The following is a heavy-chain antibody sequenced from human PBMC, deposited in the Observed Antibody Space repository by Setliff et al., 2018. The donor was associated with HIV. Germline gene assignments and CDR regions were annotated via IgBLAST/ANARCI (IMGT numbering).Heavy chain of an antibody. V-gene: IGHV3-48*01. CDR1: GFTFSGFS. J-gene: IGHJ4*02. Sequence: GGSLRLSCVVSGFTFSGFSMHWVRQAPGKGPEWVSYISSSGKRIFYAGSVKGRVTISRDDAVNTLYLQMNSLRAEDTAVYYCTKNLYRSPWSPLDYWGQGTLVTVSS. CDR2: ISSSGKRI. D-gene: IGHD6-19*01. CDR3: TKNLYRSPWSPLDY.